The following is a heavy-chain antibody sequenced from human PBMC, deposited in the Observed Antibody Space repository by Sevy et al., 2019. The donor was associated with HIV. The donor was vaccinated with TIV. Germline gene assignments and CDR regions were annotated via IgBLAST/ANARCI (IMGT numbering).Heavy chain of an antibody. D-gene: IGHD6-13*01. CDR3: VRAIAADASL. CDR2: IKQDGSVK. J-gene: IGHJ4*02. V-gene: IGHV3-7*01. CDR1: GFTLNSYW. Sequence: GGSLRLSCAASGFTLNSYWMSWVRQAPGKGLEWVANIKQDGSVKYYVDSVKGHFTISRDNARNLVYLQMSSLTAEDTALYYCVRAIAADASLWGQGTLVTVSS.